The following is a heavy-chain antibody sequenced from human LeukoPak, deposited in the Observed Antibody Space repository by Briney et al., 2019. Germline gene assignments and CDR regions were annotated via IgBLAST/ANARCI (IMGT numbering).Heavy chain of an antibody. CDR3: ASLLTTVTTEYFQH. CDR1: GFTFSSYS. V-gene: IGHV3-21*01. J-gene: IGHJ1*01. Sequence: PGGSLRLSCAASGFTFSSYSMNWVRQAPGKGLEWVSSISSSNSYIYYADSVKGRFTISRDNAKNSLYLQMNSLRAEDTAVYSCASLLTTVTTEYFQHWGQGTLVTVSS. D-gene: IGHD4-17*01. CDR2: ISSSNSYI.